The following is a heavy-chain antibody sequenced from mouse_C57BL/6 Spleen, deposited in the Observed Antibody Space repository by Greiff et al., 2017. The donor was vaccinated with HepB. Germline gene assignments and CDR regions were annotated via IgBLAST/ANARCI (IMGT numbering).Heavy chain of an antibody. V-gene: IGHV5-16*01. J-gene: IGHJ2*01. CDR3: ARGNRFDY. CDR2: INYDGSST. CDR1: GFTFSDYY. Sequence: EVKLMESEGGLVQPGSSMKLSCTASGFTFSDYYMAWVRQVPEKGLEWVANINYDGSSTYYLDSLKSRFIISRDNAKNILYLQMSSLKSEDTATYYCARGNRFDYWGQGTTLTVSS.